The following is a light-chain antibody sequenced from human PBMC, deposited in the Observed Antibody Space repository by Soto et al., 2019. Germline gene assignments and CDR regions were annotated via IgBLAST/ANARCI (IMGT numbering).Light chain of an antibody. J-gene: IGLJ3*02. CDR2: GNS. CDR3: QSYDSSLSGWV. Sequence: QSVLTQPPSVSGAPGQRVTISCTGSSSNIGAGYDVHWYQQLPGTAPKLLIYGNSNRPSGVPDRFSGSKSGTSASLAIPGLQGEDEGDYYCQSYDSSLSGWVLGGGTKLTVL. V-gene: IGLV1-40*01. CDR1: SSNIGAGYD.